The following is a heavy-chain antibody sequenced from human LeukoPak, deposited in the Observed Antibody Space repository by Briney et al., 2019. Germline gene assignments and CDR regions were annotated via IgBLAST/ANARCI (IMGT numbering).Heavy chain of an antibody. CDR3: ARGRYCSGGSCYPSYNWFDP. CDR2: IYHSGST. V-gene: IGHV4-30-2*01. D-gene: IGHD2-15*01. Sequence: PSETLSLTCTVSGGSISSGGYYWSWIRQPPGKGLEWIGYIYHSGSTYYNPSLKSRVTISVDRSKNQFSLKLSSVTAADTAVYYCARGRYCSGGSCYPSYNWFDPWGQGTLVTVSS. J-gene: IGHJ5*02. CDR1: GGSISSGGYY.